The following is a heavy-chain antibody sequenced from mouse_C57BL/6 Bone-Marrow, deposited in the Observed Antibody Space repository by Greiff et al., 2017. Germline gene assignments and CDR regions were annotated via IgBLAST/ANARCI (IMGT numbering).Heavy chain of an antibody. CDR3: ARQDGHYYAMDY. Sequence: QVQLKQSGPELVKPGASVKISCKASGYAFSSSWMNWVKQRPGKGLEWIGRIYPGDGDTNYNGKFKGKATLTAAKSSSTAYMQLSSLTSEDSAVYFCARQDGHYYAMDYLGQGTSVTVSS. CDR1: GYAFSSSW. J-gene: IGHJ4*01. V-gene: IGHV1-82*01. D-gene: IGHD2-3*01. CDR2: IYPGDGDT.